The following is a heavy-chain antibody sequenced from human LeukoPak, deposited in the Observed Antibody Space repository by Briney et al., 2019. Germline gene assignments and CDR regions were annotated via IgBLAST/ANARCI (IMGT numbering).Heavy chain of an antibody. CDR2: INHSGNT. Sequence: SETLSLTCAVFGGSLSGYYWSWIRQPPGNGLEWLGEINHSGNTNYNPSLKSRVTISVDTSKNQFSLRLSSVTAADTAVYYCARRIYYYYYYMDVWGKGTTVTISS. V-gene: IGHV4-34*01. J-gene: IGHJ6*03. CDR1: GGSLSGYY. CDR3: ARRIYYYYYYMDV.